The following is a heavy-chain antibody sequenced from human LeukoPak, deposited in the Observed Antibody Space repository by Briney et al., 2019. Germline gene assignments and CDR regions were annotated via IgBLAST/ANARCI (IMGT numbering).Heavy chain of an antibody. Sequence: GGSLRLSCAASGFTFNTYAMHWVRQAPGKGLEWVAVIAYDGNNKYYADSVKGRFTVSRDNTKNTLYLQMNSLRAEDTAVYYCARLPYYYDSSGSDYWGQGTLVTVSS. V-gene: IGHV3-30-3*01. J-gene: IGHJ4*02. CDR1: GFTFNTYA. D-gene: IGHD3-22*01. CDR2: IAYDGNNK. CDR3: ARLPYYYDSSGSDY.